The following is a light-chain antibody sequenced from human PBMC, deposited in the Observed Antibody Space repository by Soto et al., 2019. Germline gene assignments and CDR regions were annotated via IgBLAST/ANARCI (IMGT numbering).Light chain of an antibody. CDR3: KSYAGSNTYG. CDR1: KSDIGVYDF. Sequence: QSVLTQPPSASGSPGQSVTISCTGTKSDIGVYDFVSWYQHHPGKAPRLIIYEVVQRPSGVPDRFSGSKSGNTASLTVSGLQAADEADYFCKSYAGSNTYGFGSGTNLTVL. J-gene: IGLJ1*01. V-gene: IGLV2-8*01. CDR2: EVV.